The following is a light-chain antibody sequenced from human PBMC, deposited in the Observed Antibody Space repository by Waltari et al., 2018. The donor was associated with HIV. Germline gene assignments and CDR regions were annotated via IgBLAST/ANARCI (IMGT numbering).Light chain of an antibody. CDR3: QQRSNWPPEFT. V-gene: IGKV3-11*01. J-gene: IGKJ3*01. Sequence: DTVLTQYPATLSLSPGERATLSCRASQSVSNHLAWYQQKPGQAPRLPIYDASNRATGVPARFSGSRSGTDFTLTISSLDPEDFAVYYCQQRSNWPPEFTFGPGTKVDIK. CDR2: DAS. CDR1: QSVSNH.